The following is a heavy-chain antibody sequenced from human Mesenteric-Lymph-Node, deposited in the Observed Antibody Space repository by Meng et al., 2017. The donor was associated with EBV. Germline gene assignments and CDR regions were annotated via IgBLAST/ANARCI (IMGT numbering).Heavy chain of an antibody. Sequence: QVRLVELGAEVTRPWALMKVSCKASGYTFTTYHIHWVRQAPGQGLEWMGVINPSASFTTYPQKFQGRVTMTRDTSTSTVYMEVSSLRSEDTAVYYCVRALNAYSFDYWGQGTLVTVSS. J-gene: IGHJ4*02. CDR1: GYTFTTYH. V-gene: IGHV1-46*01. CDR2: INPSASFT. D-gene: IGHD2-2*01. CDR3: VRALNAYSFDY.